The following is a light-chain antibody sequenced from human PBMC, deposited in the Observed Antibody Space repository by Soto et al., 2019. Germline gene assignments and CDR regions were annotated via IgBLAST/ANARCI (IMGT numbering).Light chain of an antibody. V-gene: IGLV3-1*01. Sequence: SYELTQPPSVSVSPGQTVSITCSGDKLGDKHTCWYQQKPGQPPVLVIYQDIKRPSGFPDRFSGSNSGNTATLTISGTQAMDEADYYCQAWDSNTEVFGTGTKVTVL. CDR3: QAWDSNTEV. J-gene: IGLJ1*01. CDR1: KLGDKH. CDR2: QDI.